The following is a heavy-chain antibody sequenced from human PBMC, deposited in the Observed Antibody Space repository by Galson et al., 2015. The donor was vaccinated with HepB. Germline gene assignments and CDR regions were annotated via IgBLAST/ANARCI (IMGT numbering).Heavy chain of an antibody. V-gene: IGHV3-53*01. D-gene: IGHD5-18*01. CDR1: GFTVSSNY. J-gene: IGHJ6*02. Sequence: SCAASGFTVSSNYMSWVRQAPGKGLEWVSVIYSGGSTYYTDSVKGRFTISRDNSKNTLYLQMNSLRAEDTAVYYCARTLTAQYYYAMDVWGQGTTVTVSS. CDR2: IYSGGST. CDR3: ARTLTAQYYYAMDV.